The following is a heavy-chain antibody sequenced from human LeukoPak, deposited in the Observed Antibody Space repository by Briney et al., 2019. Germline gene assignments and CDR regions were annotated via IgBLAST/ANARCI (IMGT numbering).Heavy chain of an antibody. D-gene: IGHD4-17*01. CDR3: ARGGGWEYGDYEGRWFDP. J-gene: IGHJ5*02. CDR2: MNPNSGNT. CDR1: GYTFTSYD. V-gene: IGHV1-8*01. Sequence: VTSVKVSCKASGYTFTSYDINWVRQATGQGLEWMGWMNPNSGNTGYAQKFQGRVTMTRNTSISTAYMELSSLRSEDTAVYYCARGGGWEYGDYEGRWFDPWGQGTLVTVSS.